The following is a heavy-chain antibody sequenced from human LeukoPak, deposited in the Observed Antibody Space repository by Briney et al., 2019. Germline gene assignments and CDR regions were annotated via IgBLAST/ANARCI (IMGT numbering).Heavy chain of an antibody. D-gene: IGHD2/OR15-2a*01. CDR1: GFTFSSYW. CDR2: IKQDGSAK. V-gene: IGHV3-7*01. CDR3: ARAAEANLLLFSYYMDV. J-gene: IGHJ6*03. Sequence: GGSLRLSCAASGFTFSSYWMSWFRQAPGKGLEWVANIKQDGSAKYYVDSVKGRFTISRDNAEDSLYLQMNSLRAEDTAVYYCARAAEANLLLFSYYMDVWGKGTTVTVSS.